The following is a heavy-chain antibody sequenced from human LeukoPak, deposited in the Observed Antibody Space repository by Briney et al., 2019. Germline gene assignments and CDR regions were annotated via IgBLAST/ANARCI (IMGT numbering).Heavy chain of an antibody. CDR2: ISPYNGHT. Sequence: ASVKVSCKASGYTFTSYGINWVRQAPGQGLEWMGWISPYNGHTNYTQKLQGRVTMTRNTSISTAYMELSSLRSEDTAVYYCARGVGYCSSTSCSKRFDPWGQGTLVTVSS. CDR3: ARGVGYCSSTSCSKRFDP. V-gene: IGHV1-18*01. CDR1: GYTFTSYG. J-gene: IGHJ5*02. D-gene: IGHD2-2*01.